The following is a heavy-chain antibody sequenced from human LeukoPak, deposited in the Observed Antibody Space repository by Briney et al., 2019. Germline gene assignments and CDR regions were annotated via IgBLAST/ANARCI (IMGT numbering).Heavy chain of an antibody. V-gene: IGHV3-23*01. CDR1: GFTFSSYA. CDR2: ISNSGEST. D-gene: IGHD3-10*01. Sequence: GGSLRLSCAASGFTFSSYAMHWVRQAPGKGLEWVSTISNSGESTYYADSVKGRFTISRDNSKNTLFLQMNSLRAEDTAVYYRAKGAMVRGVLDYWGQGTLVTVSS. J-gene: IGHJ4*02. CDR3: AKGAMVRGVLDY.